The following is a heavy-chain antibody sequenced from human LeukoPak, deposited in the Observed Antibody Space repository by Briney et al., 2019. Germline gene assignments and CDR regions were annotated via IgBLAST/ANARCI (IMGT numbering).Heavy chain of an antibody. CDR3: ASAPDYRQPLRTDS. CDR1: GGTFSSYA. CDR2: IIPIFGTA. J-gene: IGHJ4*02. Sequence: GSSVKVSCKASGGTFSSYAISWVRQAPGQGLEWMGGIIPIFGTANYAQKFQGRVTITADESTSTVYLEMTSLRPEDTAVYYCASAPDYRQPLRTDSWGQGTLVSVSS. V-gene: IGHV1-69*01. D-gene: IGHD4-17*01.